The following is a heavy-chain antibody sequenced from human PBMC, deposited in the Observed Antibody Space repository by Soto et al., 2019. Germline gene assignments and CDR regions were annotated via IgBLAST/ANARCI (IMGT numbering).Heavy chain of an antibody. Sequence: QVQLVESGGGVVHPGRSLRLSCAASGFTFSSYGMPWVRQAPGKGLEWVAVISYDGSHKYYADSVKGRFSISRDNSKNTLFLQMNSLSAEATALYYCAKARRPLIQMARGVTDYWGQGTLVTVSS. CDR2: ISYDGSHK. D-gene: IGHD3-10*01. CDR3: AKARRPLIQMARGVTDY. V-gene: IGHV3-30*18. J-gene: IGHJ4*02. CDR1: GFTFSSYG.